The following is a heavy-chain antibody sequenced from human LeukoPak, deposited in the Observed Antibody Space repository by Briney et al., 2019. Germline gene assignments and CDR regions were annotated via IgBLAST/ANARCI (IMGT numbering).Heavy chain of an antibody. CDR2: MNPNSGNT. V-gene: IGHV1-8*02. CDR1: GYTFTSYG. D-gene: IGHD4-17*01. J-gene: IGHJ4*02. CDR3: ARVSPHDYGDYAALNSVADY. Sequence: ASVKVSCKASGYTFTSYGINWVRQATGQGLEWMGWMNPNSGNTGYAQKFQGRVTMTRNTSISTAYMELSSLRSEDTAVYYCARVSPHDYGDYAALNSVADYWGQRTLVTVSS.